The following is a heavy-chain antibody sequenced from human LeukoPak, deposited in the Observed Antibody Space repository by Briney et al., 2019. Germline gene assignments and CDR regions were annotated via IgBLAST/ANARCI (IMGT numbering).Heavy chain of an antibody. V-gene: IGHV3-21*01. J-gene: IGHJ4*02. Sequence: GGSLRLSCAASGFTFSNFGINWVRQAPGKGLEWVSSISSSSSYISYADSVKGRFTISRDNAKNSLDLQMNNLRAEDTAVYYCAIDRYSGGWYTFDYWGQGTLVTVSS. D-gene: IGHD6-19*01. CDR1: GFTFSNFG. CDR2: ISSSSSYI. CDR3: AIDRYSGGWYTFDY.